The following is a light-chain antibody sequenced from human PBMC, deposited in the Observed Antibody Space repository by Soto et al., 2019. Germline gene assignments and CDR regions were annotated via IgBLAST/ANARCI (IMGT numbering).Light chain of an antibody. CDR3: QQYNNWPPWT. Sequence: IVMTQSPATLSVSPGERATLSCRASQSVSSNLAWYQQKPGQAPRLLIYGASTRATGSPARFSGSGSGTEFTLTNSSLQSEDFSVYYCQQYNNWPPWTFGQGTKVEIK. V-gene: IGKV3-15*01. CDR2: GAS. J-gene: IGKJ1*01. CDR1: QSVSSN.